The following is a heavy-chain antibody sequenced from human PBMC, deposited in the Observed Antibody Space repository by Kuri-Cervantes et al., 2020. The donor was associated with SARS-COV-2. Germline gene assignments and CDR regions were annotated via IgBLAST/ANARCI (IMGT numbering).Heavy chain of an antibody. V-gene: IGHV3-23*01. CDR1: GFTFSSYA. CDR3: AKDLISASYFGSGSPDY. CDR2: VSGSSVST. J-gene: IGHJ4*02. D-gene: IGHD3-10*01. Sequence: GESLKISCTASGFTFSSYAMSWVRQAPGKGLEWVSTVSGSSVSTYYADSVKGRFTISRDNSASTMFLQMNSLRAEDTALYFCAKDLISASYFGSGSPDYWGQGTLVTVSS.